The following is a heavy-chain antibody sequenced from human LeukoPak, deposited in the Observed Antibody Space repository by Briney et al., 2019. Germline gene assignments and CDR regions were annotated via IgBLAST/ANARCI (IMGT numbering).Heavy chain of an antibody. J-gene: IGHJ4*02. Sequence: PGGSLRLSCAASGFIFDDYTMYWVRQAPGKGLEWVSLIRGDGGSTYYADFVKGRFTISRDKSKNSLYLQMKTLRPDDTALYYCARDNYGSGSYLDYWGQGTLVTVSS. CDR1: GFIFDDYT. V-gene: IGHV3-43*02. CDR3: ARDNYGSGSYLDY. D-gene: IGHD3-10*01. CDR2: IRGDGGST.